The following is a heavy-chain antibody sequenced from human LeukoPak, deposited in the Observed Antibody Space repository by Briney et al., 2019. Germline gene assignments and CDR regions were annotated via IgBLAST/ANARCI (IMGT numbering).Heavy chain of an antibody. V-gene: IGHV4-4*07. D-gene: IGHD6-19*01. CDR1: GASISNYY. CDR2: INASGST. Sequence: SETLSLTCSVSGASISNYYWSWIRQPAGKGLQWIGRINASGSTNYDPSLQSRVTMSLDTSKNQFSLNLSSVTAADTAVYYCARLSSRWYFSPDYWGQGTLVTVSS. CDR3: ARLSSRWYFSPDY. J-gene: IGHJ4*02.